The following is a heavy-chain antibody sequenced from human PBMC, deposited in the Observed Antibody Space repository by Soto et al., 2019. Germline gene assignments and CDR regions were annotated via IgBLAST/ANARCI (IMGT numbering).Heavy chain of an antibody. Sequence: PGESLKISCKGSGYTFTDYWINWVRQMPGKGLEWMGRIDPSDSYTKYSPSFQGHVTISADKSISTAYLEWSSLKASDTAMYYCARQGSNGAYYYYGMDVWGQGTTVTVSS. D-gene: IGHD2-8*01. V-gene: IGHV5-10-1*01. CDR3: ARQGSNGAYYYYGMDV. CDR2: IDPSDSYT. CDR1: GYTFTDYW. J-gene: IGHJ6*02.